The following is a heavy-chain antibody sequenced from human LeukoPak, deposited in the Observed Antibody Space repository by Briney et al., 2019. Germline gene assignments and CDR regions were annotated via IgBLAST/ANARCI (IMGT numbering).Heavy chain of an antibody. CDR1: GYTFTSYD. CDR2: MNPNSSNT. J-gene: IGHJ4*02. CDR3: ARTAILYGDVNLDY. V-gene: IGHV1-8*01. Sequence: ASVKVSCKASGYTFTSYDINWVRQATGQGLEWMGWMNPNSSNTGYAQKFQGRVTMTRNTSISTAYMELSSLRSEDTAVYYCARTAILYGDVNLDYWGQGTLVTVSS. D-gene: IGHD4-17*01.